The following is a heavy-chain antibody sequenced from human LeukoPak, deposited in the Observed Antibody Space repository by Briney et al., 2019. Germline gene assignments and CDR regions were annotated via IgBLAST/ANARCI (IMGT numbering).Heavy chain of an antibody. J-gene: IGHJ4*02. V-gene: IGHV3-30-3*01. CDR1: GFTFSSYA. CDR2: ISYDGSNK. CDR3: ARDRLYYYDSSGYLDY. Sequence: GRSLRLSCAASGFTFSSYAMHWVRQAPGKGLGWVAVISYDGSNKYYADSVKGRFSISRDNSKNTLYLQMNSLRAEDTAVYYCARDRLYYYDSSGYLDYWGQGTLVTVSS. D-gene: IGHD3-22*01.